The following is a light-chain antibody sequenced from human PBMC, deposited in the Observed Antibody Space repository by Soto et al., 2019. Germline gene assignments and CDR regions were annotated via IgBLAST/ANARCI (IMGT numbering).Light chain of an antibody. V-gene: IGKV1-12*01. CDR3: QQTNSFPYT. CDR2: AAS. J-gene: IGKJ2*01. Sequence: DIPMTQSPSSVSASVGDRVTITCRASQGISSWLAWYQQRPGKAPRLLIYAASTVESGVPSRFSGSGSGTAFTLTINSLQPEDFANYYCQQTNSFPYTFGQGTKLEI. CDR1: QGISSW.